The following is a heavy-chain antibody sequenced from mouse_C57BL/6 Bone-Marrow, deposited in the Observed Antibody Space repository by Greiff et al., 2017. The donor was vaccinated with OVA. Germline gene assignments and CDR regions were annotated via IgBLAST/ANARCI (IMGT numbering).Heavy chain of an antibody. J-gene: IGHJ1*03. D-gene: IGHD1-1*01. CDR1: GYTFTSYD. V-gene: IGHV1-85*01. CDR2: IYPRDGST. CDR3: ARYYYGSSYAWYFDV. Sequence: QVQLKESGPELVKPGASVKLSCKASGYTFTSYDINWVKQRPGQGLEWIGWIYPRDGSTKYNEKFKGKATLTVDTSSSTAYMELHSLTSEDSAVYFCARYYYGSSYAWYFDVWGTGTTVTVSS.